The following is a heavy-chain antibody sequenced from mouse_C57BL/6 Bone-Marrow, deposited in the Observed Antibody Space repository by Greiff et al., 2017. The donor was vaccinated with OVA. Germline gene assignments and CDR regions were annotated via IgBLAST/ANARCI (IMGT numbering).Heavy chain of an antibody. D-gene: IGHD2-2*01. Sequence: EVQLVESGGDLVKPGGSLKLSCAASGFTFSSYGMSWVRQTPDKRLEWVATISSGGSYTYYPDSVKGRFTISRDTAKNTLYLQMSSLKSEDTSMYYCARRMVTTDRYFDVWGTGTTVTVSS. J-gene: IGHJ1*03. CDR2: ISSGGSYT. CDR1: GFTFSSYG. V-gene: IGHV5-6*01. CDR3: ARRMVTTDRYFDV.